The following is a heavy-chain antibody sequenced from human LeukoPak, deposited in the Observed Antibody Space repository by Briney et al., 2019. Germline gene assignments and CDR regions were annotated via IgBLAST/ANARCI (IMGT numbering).Heavy chain of an antibody. J-gene: IGHJ4*02. CDR3: ASTPRSGNFNFDY. D-gene: IGHD3-3*01. Sequence: ASVKVSCKASGGTFSSYAISWGRQAPGQGLERMGRIIPILGIANYAQKFQGRVTITADKSTSTAYMELSSLRSEDTAVYYCASTPRSGNFNFDYWGQGTLVTVSS. CDR1: GGTFSSYA. V-gene: IGHV1-69*04. CDR2: IIPILGIA.